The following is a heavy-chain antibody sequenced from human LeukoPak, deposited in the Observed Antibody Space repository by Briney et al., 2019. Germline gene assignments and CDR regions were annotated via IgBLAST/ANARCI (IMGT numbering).Heavy chain of an antibody. Sequence: GRSLRLSCAASGFTFSSYGMHWVRQAPGKGLEWVAVISYDGSNKYYADSVKGRFTIFRDNSKNTLYLQMNSLRAEDTAVYYCAKEGVGATYLDYWGQGTLVTVSS. D-gene: IGHD1-26*01. J-gene: IGHJ4*02. CDR1: GFTFSSYG. CDR3: AKEGVGATYLDY. V-gene: IGHV3-30*18. CDR2: ISYDGSNK.